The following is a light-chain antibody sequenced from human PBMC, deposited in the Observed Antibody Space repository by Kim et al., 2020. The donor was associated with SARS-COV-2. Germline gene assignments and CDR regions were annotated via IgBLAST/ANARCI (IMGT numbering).Light chain of an antibody. CDR1: QGLSGG. CDR3: QQYKAFPFT. J-gene: IGKJ4*01. Sequence: ASVGDRVTITCRASQGLSGGLAWFQQKPGKAPKSLIYDTFSLQSGVPSRFSGSGSATDFSLTINSLQPEDFATYYCQQYKAFPFTFGGGTKVDIK. CDR2: DTF. V-gene: IGKV1D-16*01.